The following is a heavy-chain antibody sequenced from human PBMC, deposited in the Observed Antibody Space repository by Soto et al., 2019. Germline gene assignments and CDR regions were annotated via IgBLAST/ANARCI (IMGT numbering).Heavy chain of an antibody. CDR1: GFTFSSYG. Sequence: PGGSLRLSCAASGFTFSSYGMHWVRQAPGKGLEWVAVISYDGSNKYYADSVKGRFTISRDNSKNTLYLQMNSLRAEDTAVYYCAKDLSPINYDFWSGYYSGVRYYYGMDVWGQGTPVTVSS. CDR2: ISYDGSNK. D-gene: IGHD3-3*01. CDR3: AKDLSPINYDFWSGYYSGVRYYYGMDV. J-gene: IGHJ6*02. V-gene: IGHV3-30*18.